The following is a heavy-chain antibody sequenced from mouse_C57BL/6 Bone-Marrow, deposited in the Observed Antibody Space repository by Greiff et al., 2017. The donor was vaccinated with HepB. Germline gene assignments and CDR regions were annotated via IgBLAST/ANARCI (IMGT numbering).Heavy chain of an antibody. CDR2: ISSGSSTI. D-gene: IGHD2-10*02. V-gene: IGHV5-17*01. CDR1: GFTFSDYG. Sequence: EVKVVESGGGLVKPGGSLKLSCAASGFTFSDYGMHWVRQAPEKGLEWVAYISSGSSTIYYADTVKGRFTISRDNAKNTLFLQMTSLRSEDTAMYYCATYGYDAMDYWGQGTSVTVSS. CDR3: ATYGYDAMDY. J-gene: IGHJ4*01.